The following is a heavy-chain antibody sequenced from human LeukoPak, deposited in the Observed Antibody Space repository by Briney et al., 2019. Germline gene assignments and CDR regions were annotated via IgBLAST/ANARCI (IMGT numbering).Heavy chain of an antibody. CDR1: GGSISSSSYY. V-gene: IGHV4-39*01. CDR2: IYYSGST. CDR3: ARPLLRDGYNYFGS. J-gene: IGHJ4*02. Sequence: SETLSLTCTVSGGSISSSSYYWGWIRQPPGKGLEWIGSIYYSGSTYYNPSLKSRVTISVDTSKNQFSLKLSSVTAADTAVYYCARPLLRDGYNYFGSWGQGTLVTVSS. D-gene: IGHD5-24*01.